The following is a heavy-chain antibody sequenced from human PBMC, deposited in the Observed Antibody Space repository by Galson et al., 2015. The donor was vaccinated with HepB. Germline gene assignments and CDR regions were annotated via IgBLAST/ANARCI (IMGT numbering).Heavy chain of an antibody. V-gene: IGHV3-30*18. J-gene: IGHJ4*02. CDR3: AKDSYSSSWSADY. Sequence: SLRLSCAASGFTFSSYGMHWVRQAPGKGLEWVAVISYDGSNKYYADSVKGRFTISRDNSKNTLYLQMNSLRAEDTAVYYCAKDSYSSSWSADYWGQGTLVTVSS. D-gene: IGHD6-13*01. CDR1: GFTFSSYG. CDR2: ISYDGSNK.